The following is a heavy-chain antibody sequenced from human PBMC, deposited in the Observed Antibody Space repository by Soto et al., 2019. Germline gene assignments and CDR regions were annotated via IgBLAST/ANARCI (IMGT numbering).Heavy chain of an antibody. CDR2: IYYSGST. Sequence: PSETLSLTCTFSGCSISSYYWSWIRQPPGKGLEWIGYIYYSGSTNYNPSLKSRVTISVDTSKNQFSLKLSSVTAADTAVYYCARAARDYYDSSGYYQNWFDPWGQGTLVTVS. J-gene: IGHJ5*02. CDR1: GCSISSYY. V-gene: IGHV4-59*01. CDR3: ARAARDYYDSSGYYQNWFDP. D-gene: IGHD3-22*01.